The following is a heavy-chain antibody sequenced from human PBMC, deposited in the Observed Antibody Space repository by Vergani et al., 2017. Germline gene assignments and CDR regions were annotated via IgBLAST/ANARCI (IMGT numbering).Heavy chain of an antibody. V-gene: IGHV1-46*01. CDR3: ARDWEVAVVDYYYMDV. D-gene: IGHD2-15*01. Sequence: QVQLVQSGAEVKKPGASVKVSCKASGYTFTSYYMHWVRLAPGQGLEWMGIINPSGGSTSYAQKFQGRVTMTRDTSTSTVYMELSSLRSEDTAVYYCARDWEVAVVDYYYMDVWGKGTTVTVSS. J-gene: IGHJ6*03. CDR2: INPSGGST. CDR1: GYTFTSYY.